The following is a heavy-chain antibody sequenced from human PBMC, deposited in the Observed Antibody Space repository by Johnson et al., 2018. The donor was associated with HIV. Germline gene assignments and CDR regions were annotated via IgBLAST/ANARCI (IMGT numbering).Heavy chain of an antibody. Sequence: VQLMESGGGLVQPGGSLRLSCAASEFTVSSSYMSWVRQAPGKGLEWVSVIYSGDSEYYADSVKGRFTVSRDNSKNMLYLQMNSLRPEDTAMYYCARVGYSSGGTYDRNVFDMWGQGTMVIVS. CDR3: ARVGYSSGGTYDRNVFDM. J-gene: IGHJ3*02. CDR2: IYSGDSE. CDR1: EFTVSSSY. V-gene: IGHV3-66*02. D-gene: IGHD6-19*01.